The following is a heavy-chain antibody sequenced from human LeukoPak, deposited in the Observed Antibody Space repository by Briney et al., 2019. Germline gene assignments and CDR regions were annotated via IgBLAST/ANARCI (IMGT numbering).Heavy chain of an antibody. Sequence: GGSLRLSCAASGFTFSSYAMSWVREAPGKGLEWGSAISCCDGSTYYAASVKGGFTISRDNSKNTLYLQMNSLRAEDTAVYYCASHYGSGSYSYFDYWGQGTLVTVSS. CDR3: ASHYGSGSYSYFDY. D-gene: IGHD3-10*01. CDR2: ISCCDGST. CDR1: GFTFSSYA. J-gene: IGHJ4*02. V-gene: IGHV3-23*01.